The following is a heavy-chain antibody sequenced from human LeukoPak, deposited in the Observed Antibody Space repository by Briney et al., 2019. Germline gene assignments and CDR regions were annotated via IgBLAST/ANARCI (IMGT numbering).Heavy chain of an antibody. CDR2: INPNSGGT. CDR1: GYTFTGYY. V-gene: IGHV1-2*02. Sequence: ASVKVSCKASGYTFTGYYMHWVRQAPGQGLEWMGWINPNSGGTNYARKFQGRVTMTRDTSISTAYMELSRLRSDDTAVYYCARESTGYSSSTFDYWGQGTLVTVSS. J-gene: IGHJ4*02. D-gene: IGHD6-13*01. CDR3: ARESTGYSSSTFDY.